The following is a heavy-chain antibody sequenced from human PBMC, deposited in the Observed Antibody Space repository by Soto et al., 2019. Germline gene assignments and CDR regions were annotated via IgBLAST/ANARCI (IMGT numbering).Heavy chain of an antibody. CDR3: TSVPYYDFWSLYPLPDY. V-gene: IGHV3-49*03. Sequence: GVLRLSCAASGFTFGDYAMSWFRQAPGKGLEWVGFIRSKAYGGTTEYAASVKGRFTISRDDSKSIAYLQMNSLKTEDTAVYYCTSVPYYDFWSLYPLPDYWRQGTLVTVSS. CDR1: GFTFGDYA. D-gene: IGHD3-3*01. J-gene: IGHJ4*02. CDR2: IRSKAYGGTT.